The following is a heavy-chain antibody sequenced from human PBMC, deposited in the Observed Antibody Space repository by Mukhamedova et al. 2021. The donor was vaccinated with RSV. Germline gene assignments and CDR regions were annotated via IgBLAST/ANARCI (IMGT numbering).Heavy chain of an antibody. V-gene: IGHV1-69*10. J-gene: IGHJ4*02. CDR3: ARGDCSSTSCYTRGLDY. Sequence: VRQAPGQGLEWMGGIIPILGIANYAQKFQGRVTIIADKSTSTAYMELSSLRSEDTAVYYCARGDCSSTSCYTRGLDYWGQGTLV. D-gene: IGHD2-2*02. CDR2: IIPILGIA.